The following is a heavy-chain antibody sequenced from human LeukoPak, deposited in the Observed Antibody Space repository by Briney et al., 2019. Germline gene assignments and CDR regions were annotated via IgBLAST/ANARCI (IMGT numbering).Heavy chain of an antibody. CDR2: ISWNSGSI. J-gene: IGHJ4*02. V-gene: IGHV3-9*01. CDR1: GFTFDDYA. Sequence: GGSLRLSCAASGFTFDDYAMHWVRQAPGKGLEWVSGISWNSGSIGYADSVKGRFTISRDNAKNSLYLQMNSLRAEDTALYYCAKSSGSHSGGHYFDYWGQETLVTVSS. CDR3: AKSSGSHSGGHYFDY. D-gene: IGHD1-26*01.